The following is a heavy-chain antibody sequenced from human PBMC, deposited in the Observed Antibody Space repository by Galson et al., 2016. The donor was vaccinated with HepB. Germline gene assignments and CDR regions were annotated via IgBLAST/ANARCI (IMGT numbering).Heavy chain of an antibody. CDR2: SRDKAHSYTT. V-gene: IGHV3-72*01. CDR1: GFTFSDHY. CDR3: ARDFYDGSCHYMDY. D-gene: IGHD2/OR15-2a*01. Sequence: SLRLSCAASGFTFSDHYIDWVRQAPGKGLEWVGRSRDKAHSYTTEYAASVKGRFAISRDESENSLYLQMNSLKSEDTAEYYCARDFYDGSCHYMDYWGRGTLVTVSS. J-gene: IGHJ4*02.